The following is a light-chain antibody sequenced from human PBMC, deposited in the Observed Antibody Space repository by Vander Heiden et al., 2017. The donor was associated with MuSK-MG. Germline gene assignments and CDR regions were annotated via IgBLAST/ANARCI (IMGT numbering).Light chain of an antibody. CDR2: EDN. J-gene: IGLJ2*01. V-gene: IGLV6-57*01. CDR1: SRSLASNY. Sequence: FMLTQPHSVSASPGTTVTISCTRSSRSLASNYVEWYHQRPGSSPTTVIYEDNKRPSEVPDRFSGSIDSSSNTATLTISGWKKEDEDDYYCQAEDSSNVVFGGGTKLTVL. CDR3: QAEDSSNVV.